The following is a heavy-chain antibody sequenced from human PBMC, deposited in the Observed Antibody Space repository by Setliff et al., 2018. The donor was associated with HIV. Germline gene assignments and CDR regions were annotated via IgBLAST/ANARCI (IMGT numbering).Heavy chain of an antibody. V-gene: IGHV4-31*03. Sequence: SETLSLTCTVSGGSIRSGDYYWSWIRQHPGKGLEWIGYIYHTGSVYYNPSLNGRVTMSVDTFKNQFSLKLNSVTAADTAVYYCARLLAGGWYDHWGNWFDPWGQGTLVTVSS. D-gene: IGHD6-19*01. CDR1: GGSIRSGDYY. J-gene: IGHJ5*02. CDR2: IYHTGSV. CDR3: ARLLAGGWYDHWGNWFDP.